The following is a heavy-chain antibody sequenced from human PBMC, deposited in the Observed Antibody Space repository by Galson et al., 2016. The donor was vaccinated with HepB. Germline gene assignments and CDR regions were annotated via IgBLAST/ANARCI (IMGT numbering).Heavy chain of an antibody. CDR2: ISYDGSKK. V-gene: IGHV3-30*01. CDR1: VFTFSDFS. Sequence: SLRLSCAASVFTFSDFSLHWVRQAPGKGLEWVAGISYDGSKKYHADALKGRFTIFRDDSKNTLYLQMNSLRIEDSAVYMCARHSAHDQGGVFDLWGQGALVAVSS. CDR3: ARHSAHDQGGVFDL. J-gene: IGHJ4*02. D-gene: IGHD3-16*01.